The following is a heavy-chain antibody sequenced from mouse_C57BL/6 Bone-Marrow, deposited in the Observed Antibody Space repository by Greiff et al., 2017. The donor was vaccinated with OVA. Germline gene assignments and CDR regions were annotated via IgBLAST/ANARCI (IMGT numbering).Heavy chain of an antibody. CDR2: IDPENGDT. CDR3: ATYGYLFAY. V-gene: IGHV14-4*01. J-gene: IGHJ3*01. D-gene: IGHD2-2*01. CDR1: GFNIKDDY. Sequence: EVQLQQSGVVLVRPGASVKLSCTASGFNIKDDYMHWVKQRPEQGLEWIGWIDPENGDTEYASKFQGKATITADTSSNTAYLQLSSLTSEDTAVYYCATYGYLFAYWGQGTLVTVSA.